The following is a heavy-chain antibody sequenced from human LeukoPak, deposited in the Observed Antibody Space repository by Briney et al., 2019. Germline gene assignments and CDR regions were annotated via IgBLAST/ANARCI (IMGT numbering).Heavy chain of an antibody. CDR2: INPNSGGT. D-gene: IGHD3-10*02. Sequence: GASVKVSCKASGYSFTGYYMHWVRQAPGQGLEWMGWINPNSGGTNYAQRFQGRVTMTRDTSISTAYMELSRLRSDDTAVYYCARGVFGELFRFDPWGQGTLVTVSS. V-gene: IGHV1-2*02. J-gene: IGHJ5*02. CDR1: GYSFTGYY. CDR3: ARGVFGELFRFDP.